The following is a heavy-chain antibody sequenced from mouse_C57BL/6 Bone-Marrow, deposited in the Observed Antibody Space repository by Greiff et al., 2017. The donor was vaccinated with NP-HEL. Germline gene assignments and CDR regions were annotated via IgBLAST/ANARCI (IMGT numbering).Heavy chain of an antibody. CDR1: GYTFTDYY. J-gene: IGHJ2*01. D-gene: IGHD3-2*02. Sequence: VQLQQSGPELVKPGASVKISCKASGYTFTDYYMNWVQQSHGKSLEWIGDINPNNGGTSYNQKLKGKVTMTVDKSSSTAYMQLRSLTSEDSAVYYCARQLRLRGGYFDYWGQGTTLTVSS. CDR2: INPNNGGT. V-gene: IGHV1-26*01. CDR3: ARQLRLRGGYFDY.